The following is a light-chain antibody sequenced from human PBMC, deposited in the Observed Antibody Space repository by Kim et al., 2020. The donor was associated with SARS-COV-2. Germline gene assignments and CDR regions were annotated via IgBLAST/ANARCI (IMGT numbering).Light chain of an antibody. CDR1: NIGSKS. CDR3: QVWDSSSDWV. Sequence: VAPGKTARITCGGNNIGSKSVHWYQQKPGQAPVLVIYYDSDRSSGIPERFSGSNSGNTATLTISRVEAGDEADYYCQVWDSSSDWVFGGGTQLTVL. J-gene: IGLJ3*02. V-gene: IGLV3-21*04. CDR2: YDS.